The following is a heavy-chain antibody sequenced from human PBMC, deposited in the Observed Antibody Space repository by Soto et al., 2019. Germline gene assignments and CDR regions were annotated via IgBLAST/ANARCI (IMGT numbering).Heavy chain of an antibody. CDR3: ASGIQLWLRRINNGYSG. CDR2: IIPMFGTA. Sequence: QVQLVQSGAEVKKPESSVKVSCKAPGGTFSTYAISWVRQAPGQGLEWMGGIIPMFGTANYAQRFQDRVTIHADKSTNTVYMELSSLRSEDTAVYFCASGIQLWLRRINNGYSGWGQGTLVTVSS. V-gene: IGHV1-69*14. J-gene: IGHJ4*02. D-gene: IGHD5-18*01. CDR1: GGTFSTYA.